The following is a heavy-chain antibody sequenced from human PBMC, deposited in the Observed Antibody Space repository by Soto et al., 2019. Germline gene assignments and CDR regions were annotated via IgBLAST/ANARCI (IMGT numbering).Heavy chain of an antibody. Sequence: QVQLVQSGAEVMPPGSSVKVSCKASGGAFISYTINWVRQAPGRRLEWMGRIIPILNVTNYAQTFQGRVTITADKSTSTAYMELSSLRSEDTAVYFCAKGAGYFDYWGQGTLVTVSS. CDR3: AKGAGYFDY. CDR2: IIPILNVT. CDR1: GGAFISYT. V-gene: IGHV1-69*02. J-gene: IGHJ4*02.